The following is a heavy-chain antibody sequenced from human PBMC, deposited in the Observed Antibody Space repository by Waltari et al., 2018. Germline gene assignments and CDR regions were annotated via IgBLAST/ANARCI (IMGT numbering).Heavy chain of an antibody. CDR2: IGSSSGSM. CDR3: VRDHRWAFDI. V-gene: IGHV3-48*01. J-gene: IGHJ3*02. CDR1: GFTFSSYS. D-gene: IGHD3-16*02. Sequence: EVQLVESGGGLVQPGGSLRLSCAASGFTFSSYSMNWVRQAPGKGLDWLSYIGSSSGSMDYADSVKGRFTISRDNAKNSLFLEMNSLRAADTAVYYCVRDHRWAFDIWGQGTMVTVSS.